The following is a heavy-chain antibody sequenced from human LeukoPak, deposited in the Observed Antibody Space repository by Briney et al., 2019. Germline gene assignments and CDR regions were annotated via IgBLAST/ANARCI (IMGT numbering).Heavy chain of an antibody. J-gene: IGHJ4*02. CDR3: ANPRYDSSGYYYDD. CDR1: GYTFTDYT. Sequence: GASVKVSCKASGYTFTDYTMHWLRQAPGQRLDWMGWINGGSGNTKYSPEFQGRVTITRDTSASTAYMELSSLRSEDTAVYYCANPRYDSSGYYYDDWGQGTLVTVSS. D-gene: IGHD3-22*01. CDR2: INGGSGNT. V-gene: IGHV1-3*01.